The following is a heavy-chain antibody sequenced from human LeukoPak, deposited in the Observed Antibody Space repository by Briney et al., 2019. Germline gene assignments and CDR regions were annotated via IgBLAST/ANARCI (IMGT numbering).Heavy chain of an antibody. J-gene: IGHJ4*02. CDR2: IYYSGST. V-gene: IGHV4-31*03. D-gene: IGHD3-10*01. CDR3: ARVEYYGSGSLDY. CDR1: GGSISSGGYY. Sequence: SQTLSLTCTVSGGSISSGGYYWGWLRQHPGKGLEWIGYIYYSGSTYYNPSLKSRVTISVDTSKNQFSLKLSSVTAADTAVYYCARVEYYGSGSLDYWGQGTLVTVSS.